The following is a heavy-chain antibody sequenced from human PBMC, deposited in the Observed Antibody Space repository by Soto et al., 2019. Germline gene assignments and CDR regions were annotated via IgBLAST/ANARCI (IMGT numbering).Heavy chain of an antibody. J-gene: IGHJ6*02. CDR1: GFTFSSCA. CDR2: INEDGSEK. V-gene: IGHV3-7*03. CDR3: ARHVGDYDFWSGDYGMDV. Sequence: GGSLRLSCAASGFTFSSCAMSWVRQAPGKGLEWVSNINEDGSEKYYVDSVKGRFTISRDNAKNSLYLQMNSLRAEDTAVYYCARHVGDYDFWSGDYGMDVWGQGTTVTVSS. D-gene: IGHD3-3*01.